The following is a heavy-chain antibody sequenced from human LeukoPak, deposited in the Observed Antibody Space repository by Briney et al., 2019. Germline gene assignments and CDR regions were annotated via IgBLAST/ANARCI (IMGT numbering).Heavy chain of an antibody. J-gene: IGHJ4*02. Sequence: SQTLSLTCTVSGDSISSGDYYWSWIRQPAGKGLEWIGRISSSGSTNYNPSLKSRVTISVDTSKNQFSLKLSSVTAADTAVYYCARGDSGSYPFDYWGQGTLVTVSS. CDR2: ISSSGST. CDR3: ARGDSGSYPFDY. CDR1: GDSISSGDYY. V-gene: IGHV4-61*02. D-gene: IGHD1-26*01.